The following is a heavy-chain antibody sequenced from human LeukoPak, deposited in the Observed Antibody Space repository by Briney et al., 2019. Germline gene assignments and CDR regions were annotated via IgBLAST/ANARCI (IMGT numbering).Heavy chain of an antibody. CDR1: GGSISSYY. V-gene: IGHV4-59*01. J-gene: IGHJ4*02. CDR2: IYYSGST. Sequence: PSETLSLTCTVSGGSISSYYWSWIRQPPGKGLEWIGYIYYSGSTNYNPSLKSRVTISVDTSKNQFSLKLSSVTAADTAVYYCARAPSGYSGYVYSFDYWGQGTLVTVSS. D-gene: IGHD5-12*01. CDR3: ARAPSGYSGYVYSFDY.